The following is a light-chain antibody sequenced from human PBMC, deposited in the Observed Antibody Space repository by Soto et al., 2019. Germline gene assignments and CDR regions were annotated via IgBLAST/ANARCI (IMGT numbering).Light chain of an antibody. CDR2: DVS. V-gene: IGLV2-14*01. CDR1: SSDVGGYNY. CDR3: SSYTTSNTRQIV. Sequence: QSVLTQPASVSGSPGQSMTISCTGTSSDVGGYNYVSWYQQHPGKAPKLMIYDVSNRPSGVSNRFSGSKSGNTASLTISGLQPEDEADYYCSSYTTSNTRQIVFGTGTKLTVL. J-gene: IGLJ1*01.